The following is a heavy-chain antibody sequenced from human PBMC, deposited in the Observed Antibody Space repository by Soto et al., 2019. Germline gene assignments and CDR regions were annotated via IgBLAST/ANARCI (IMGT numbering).Heavy chain of an antibody. V-gene: IGHV4-34*01. CDR3: ARVSHYDYVWGSYRWDAFDI. CDR1: GGSFSGYY. Sequence: QVQLQQWGAGLLKPSETLSLTCAVYGGSFSGYYWSWIRQPPGKGLEWIGEINHSGSTNYNPSLTSRVTISVDTSKNQFSLKLSSVTAADTAVYYCARVSHYDYVWGSYRWDAFDIWGQGTMVTVSS. D-gene: IGHD3-16*02. CDR2: INHSGST. J-gene: IGHJ3*02.